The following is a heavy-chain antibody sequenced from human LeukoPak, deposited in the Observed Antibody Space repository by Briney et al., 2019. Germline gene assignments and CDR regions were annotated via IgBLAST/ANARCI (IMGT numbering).Heavy chain of an antibody. CDR1: GFTFSRYW. CDR2: INSDGSST. D-gene: IGHD4-17*01. Sequence: GGSLRLSCAASGFTFSRYWMHWVRQAPGKGLVWVSRINSDGSSTSYADSVKGRFTISRDNAKNTLCLQMNSLRAEDTAVYYCAREDYAYYYYGMDVWGQGTTVTVSS. CDR3: AREDYAYYYYGMDV. J-gene: IGHJ6*02. V-gene: IGHV3-74*01.